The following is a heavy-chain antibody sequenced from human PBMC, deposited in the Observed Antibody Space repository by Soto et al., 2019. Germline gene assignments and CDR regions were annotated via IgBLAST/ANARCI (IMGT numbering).Heavy chain of an antibody. V-gene: IGHV3-21*01. D-gene: IGHD6-13*01. CDR1: GFTFSSYS. J-gene: IGHJ6*02. Sequence: EVQLVESGGGLVKPGGSLRLSCAASGFTFSSYSMNWVRQAPGKGLEWVSSISSSSSYIYYADSVKGRFTISRDNAKNSLYLQMNSLRAEDTAVYYCARVKQQLVPGSYYYYYGMDVWGQGTTVTVSS. CDR3: ARVKQQLVPGSYYYYYGMDV. CDR2: ISSSSSYI.